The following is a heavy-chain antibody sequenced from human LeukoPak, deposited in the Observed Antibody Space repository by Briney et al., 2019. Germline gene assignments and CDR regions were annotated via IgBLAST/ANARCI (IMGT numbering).Heavy chain of an antibody. D-gene: IGHD6-19*01. J-gene: IGHJ4*03. CDR1: GLTFSSYA. CDR3: ARDRLLQWLVQGYFDY. V-gene: IGHV3-30*04. Sequence: GGSLRLSCAASGLTFSSYAMHWVSQAPGKGLEWVAVISYDGSNKYYADSVKGRFTISRDNSKNTLYLQMNSLRAEDTAVYYCARDRLLQWLVQGYFDYWGQGTLVTVSS. CDR2: ISYDGSNK.